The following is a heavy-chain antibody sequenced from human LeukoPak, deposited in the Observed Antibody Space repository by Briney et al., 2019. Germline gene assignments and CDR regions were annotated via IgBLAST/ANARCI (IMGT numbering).Heavy chain of an antibody. CDR1: GGTFSSYA. V-gene: IGHV1-69*04. Sequence: SVKVSCKASGGTFSSYAISWVRQAPGQGLEWMGRIIPILGIANYAQKFQGRVTITADKSTSTAYMELSSLRSEDTAVYYCARDFGITGTVVWFDPWGQGTLVTVSS. CDR3: ARDFGITGTVVWFDP. CDR2: IIPILGIA. J-gene: IGHJ5*02. D-gene: IGHD1-20*01.